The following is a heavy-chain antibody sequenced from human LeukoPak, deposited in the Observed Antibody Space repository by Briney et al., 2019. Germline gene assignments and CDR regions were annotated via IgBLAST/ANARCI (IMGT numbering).Heavy chain of an antibody. CDR3: ARVEELGMVGY. CDR2: IYYSGST. V-gene: IGHV4-30-4*08. D-gene: IGHD7-27*01. Sequence: SETLSLTCTVSGGSISSGDYYWSWIRQPPGKGLEWIGYIYYSGSTYYNPSLKSRVTISVDTSKNQFSLKLSSVTAADTAVYYCARVEELGMVGYWGQGTLVTVSS. J-gene: IGHJ4*02. CDR1: GGSISSGDYY.